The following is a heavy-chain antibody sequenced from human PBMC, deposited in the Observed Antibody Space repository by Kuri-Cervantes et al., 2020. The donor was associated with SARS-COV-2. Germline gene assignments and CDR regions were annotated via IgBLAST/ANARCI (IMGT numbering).Heavy chain of an antibody. V-gene: IGHV4-30-4*08. CDR1: GGSISSGDYY. D-gene: IGHD3-10*01. CDR3: ARGRPHRLLWFGDLCDY. Sequence: LRLSCTVSGGSISSGDYYWSWIRQPPGKGLEWIGYIYYSGSTNYNPSLKSRVTISVDTSKNQFSLKLSSVTAADTAVYYCARGRPHRLLWFGDLCDYWGQGTLVTVSS. J-gene: IGHJ4*02. CDR2: IYYSGST.